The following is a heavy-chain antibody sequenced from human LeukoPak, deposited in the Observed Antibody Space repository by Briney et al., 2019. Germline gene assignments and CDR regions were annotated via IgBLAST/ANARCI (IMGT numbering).Heavy chain of an antibody. D-gene: IGHD1-26*01. CDR3: ARRKSTSGSYYFLVEKVFDY. CDR1: GGSFSGYY. J-gene: IGHJ4*02. V-gene: IGHV4-34*01. Sequence: SETLSLTCAVYGGSFSGYYWSWIRQPPGKGLEWIGEINHSGSTNYNPSLKSRVTISVDTSKNQFSLKLSSVTAADTAVYYCARRKSTSGSYYFLVEKVFDYWGQGTLVTVSS. CDR2: INHSGST.